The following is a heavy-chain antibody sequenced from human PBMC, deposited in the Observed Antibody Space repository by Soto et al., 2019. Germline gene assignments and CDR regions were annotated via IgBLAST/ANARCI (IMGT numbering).Heavy chain of an antibody. CDR2: ISGSGGST. V-gene: IGHV3-23*01. CDR3: AKIIVVVVAATSGFDY. CDR1: GFTFSSYA. J-gene: IGHJ4*02. Sequence: GGSLRLSCAASGFTFSSYAMSWVRQAPGKGLEWVSAISGSGGSTYYADSVKGRFTISRDNSKNTLYLQMNSLRAEDTAVYYCAKIIVVVVAATSGFDYWGQGTLVTASS. D-gene: IGHD2-15*01.